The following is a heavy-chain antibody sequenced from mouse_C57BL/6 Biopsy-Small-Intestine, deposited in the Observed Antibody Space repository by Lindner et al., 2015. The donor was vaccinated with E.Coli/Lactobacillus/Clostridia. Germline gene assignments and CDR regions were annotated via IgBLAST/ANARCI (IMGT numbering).Heavy chain of an antibody. Sequence: VQLQESGAELARPGASVKLSCKASGYTFTSYGISWVKQRTGQGLEWIGEIYPRSGNTYYNEKFKGKATLTADKSSSTAYMELRSLTSEDSAVYFCARTDYSNGYYAMDYWGQGTSVTVSS. CDR2: IYPRSGNT. J-gene: IGHJ4*01. CDR1: GYTFTSYG. V-gene: IGHV1-81*01. CDR3: ARTDYSNGYYAMDY. D-gene: IGHD2-5*01.